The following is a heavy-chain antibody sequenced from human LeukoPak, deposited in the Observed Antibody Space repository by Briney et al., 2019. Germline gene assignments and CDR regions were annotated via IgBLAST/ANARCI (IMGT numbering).Heavy chain of an antibody. CDR2: IFYDATNK. D-gene: IGHD2/OR15-2a*01. Sequence: GRSLRLSCAASGFTFSGYTMHWVRQAPGKGLEWVAVIFYDATNKYYADSVKSRFTISRDNSKNMLYLQMNSLRAEDTAVYYCVSDDGDDISIVNDYYLDSWGQGTLVTVSA. CDR3: VSDDGDDISIVNDYYLDS. V-gene: IGHV3-30-3*01. J-gene: IGHJ4*02. CDR1: GFTFSGYT.